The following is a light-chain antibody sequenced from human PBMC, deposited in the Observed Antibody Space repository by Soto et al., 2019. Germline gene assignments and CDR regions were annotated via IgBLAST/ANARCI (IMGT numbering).Light chain of an antibody. J-gene: IGLJ1*01. CDR1: SSDVGAYYS. Sequence: QSALTQPASVSGSPGQSITISCTGTSSDVGAYYSVSWYQHHPGKAPKLIIYGVTNRPSGVSNRFSGSKSGNTASLTISGLQAEDEADYHCSSYAGSNKSVFGTGTKVTVL. CDR2: GVT. CDR3: SSYAGSNKSV. V-gene: IGLV2-14*01.